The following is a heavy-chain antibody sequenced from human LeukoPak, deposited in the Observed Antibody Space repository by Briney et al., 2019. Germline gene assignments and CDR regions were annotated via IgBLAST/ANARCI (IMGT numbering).Heavy chain of an antibody. CDR3: ARAPTGYYFDY. CDR2: IYYSGSTYYTPSL. CDR1: GASISSGGYY. V-gene: IGHV4-31*03. J-gene: IGHJ4*02. Sequence: PSETLSLTCTVSGASISSGGYYWSWIRQRAGMGLESIGYIYYSGSTYYTPSLYYNPSLKSRVTISVDTSKNQFSLQLSSVTAADTALYYCARAPTGYYFDYWGLGTLVTVSS. D-gene: IGHD3-10*01.